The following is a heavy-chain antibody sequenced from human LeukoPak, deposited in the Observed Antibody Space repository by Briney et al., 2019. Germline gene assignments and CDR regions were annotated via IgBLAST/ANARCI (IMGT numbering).Heavy chain of an antibody. CDR1: GYTFTSYG. Sequence: GASVKVSCKASGYTFTSYGISWMRQAPGQGLEWMGWISAYNGNTNYAQKLQGRVTMTTDTTTSTAYMELRSLRSDDTAVYYCARVRRYSSGWFDGYWGQGTLVTVSS. J-gene: IGHJ4*02. CDR3: ARVRRYSSGWFDGY. D-gene: IGHD6-19*01. V-gene: IGHV1-18*01. CDR2: ISAYNGNT.